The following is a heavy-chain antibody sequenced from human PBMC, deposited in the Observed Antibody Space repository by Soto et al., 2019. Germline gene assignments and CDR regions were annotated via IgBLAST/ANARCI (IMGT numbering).Heavy chain of an antibody. CDR3: ARGAVADYSRVFES. V-gene: IGHV6-1*01. D-gene: IGHD6-19*01. J-gene: IGHJ4*02. Sequence: SQTLSLTCAISGDNVSSNSAAWNWIRQSPSRGLEWLGRTYYRSKWYKDYDLSVKSRITINVDTSKNQISLQLTSVTPEDTAVYYCARGAVADYSRVFESWGQGTLVTVAS. CDR1: GDNVSSNSAA. CDR2: TYYRSKWYK.